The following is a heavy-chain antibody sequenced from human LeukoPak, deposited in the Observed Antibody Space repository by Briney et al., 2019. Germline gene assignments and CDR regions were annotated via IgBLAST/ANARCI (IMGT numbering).Heavy chain of an antibody. Sequence: PGGSLRLSCAASGFTFDDYGMSWVRQAPGKGLEWVSGINWNGGSTGYADSVKGRFTISRDNAENSVYLQMNSLRVEDTAVYYCARQWLALDYWGQGTLVTVSS. D-gene: IGHD6-19*01. V-gene: IGHV3-20*04. CDR2: INWNGGST. J-gene: IGHJ4*02. CDR3: ARQWLALDY. CDR1: GFTFDDYG.